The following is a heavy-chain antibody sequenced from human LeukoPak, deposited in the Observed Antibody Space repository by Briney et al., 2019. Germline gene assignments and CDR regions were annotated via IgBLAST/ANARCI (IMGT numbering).Heavy chain of an antibody. CDR3: ARVGLSAKPPGVVFDY. Sequence: PSETLSLTCAVYGGSFSGYYWSWIRQPPGKGLEWIGEINHSGSTNYNPSLKSRVTISVDTSKNQFSLKLSSVTAADTAVYYCARVGLSAKPPGVVFDYWGRGTLVTVSS. CDR1: GGSFSGYY. J-gene: IGHJ4*02. V-gene: IGHV4-34*01. CDR2: INHSGST. D-gene: IGHD2-15*01.